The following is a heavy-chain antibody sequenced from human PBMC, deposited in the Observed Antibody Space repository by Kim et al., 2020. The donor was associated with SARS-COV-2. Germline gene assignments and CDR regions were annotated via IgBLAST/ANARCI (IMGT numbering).Heavy chain of an antibody. CDR2: VSGRGDRT. Sequence: GGSLRLSCVASGFIFSSYDMNWVRQAPGKGLEWVSSVSGRGDRTYYADSVKGRFTISRDNSKNTLHLQLNSLRAEDTAIYYCAAHTPGERDYWGQGTLVTVSS. D-gene: IGHD1-1*01. V-gene: IGHV3-23*01. CDR1: GFIFSSYD. J-gene: IGHJ4*02. CDR3: AAHTPGERDY.